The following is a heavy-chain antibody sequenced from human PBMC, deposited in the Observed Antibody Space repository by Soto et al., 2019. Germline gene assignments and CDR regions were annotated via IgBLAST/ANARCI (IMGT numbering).Heavy chain of an antibody. CDR1: GFTFSNFW. J-gene: IGHJ4*02. CDR3: TTGGLLTLRY. Sequence: GSLRFSCEVSGFTFSNFWMTWVRQAPGKGLEWVANIKKDGSEKNFVDSVKGRFTISRDNAKNSLYLQMNSLRAEDTAVYYCTTGGLLTLRYWGQGALVTVSS. D-gene: IGHD3-10*01. CDR2: IKKDGSEK. V-gene: IGHV3-7*03.